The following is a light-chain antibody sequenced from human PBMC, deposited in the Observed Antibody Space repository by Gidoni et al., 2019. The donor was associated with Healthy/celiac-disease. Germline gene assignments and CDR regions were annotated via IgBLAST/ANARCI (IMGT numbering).Light chain of an antibody. CDR3: QAWDSSTATV. V-gene: IGLV3-1*01. CDR2: QDS. CDR1: KLGDKY. J-gene: IGLJ7*01. Sequence: SYERTQQPPECAYPGQTASTTCSGDKLGDKYACWYQQKPGQSPVLVIYQDSKRPSGIPERFSGSNSGNTATLTISGTQAMDEADYYCQAWDSSTATVFGGGTQLTVL.